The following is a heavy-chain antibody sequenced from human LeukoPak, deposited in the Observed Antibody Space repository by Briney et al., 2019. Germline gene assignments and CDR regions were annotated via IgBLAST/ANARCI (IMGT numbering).Heavy chain of an antibody. CDR3: AKGGAGLSWRDFGY. Sequence: PGRSLRLSCAASGFTFNSFGMHWVRQAPGKGLEWVAVISYDGSNKYYADSVKGRFTISRDNSKNTLYLQMNSLRAADTPVYYCAKGGAGLSWRDFGYWGQGTLVTVSS. CDR2: ISYDGSNK. J-gene: IGHJ4*02. V-gene: IGHV3-30*18. D-gene: IGHD3-3*01. CDR1: GFTFNSFG.